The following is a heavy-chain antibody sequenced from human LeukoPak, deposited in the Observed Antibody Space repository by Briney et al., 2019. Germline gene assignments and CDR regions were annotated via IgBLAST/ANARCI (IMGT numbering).Heavy chain of an antibody. CDR2: ISGSVGST. Sequence: GGSLRLSCAASGFTFSSYAMSWVRQAPGKGLEWVSAISGSVGSTYYADSVKGRFTISRDNSKNTLYLQMNSLRAEDTAVYYCAKDSVVAETCDYWGQGTLVTVSS. J-gene: IGHJ4*02. D-gene: IGHD2-15*01. CDR1: GFTFSSYA. CDR3: AKDSVVAETCDY. V-gene: IGHV3-23*01.